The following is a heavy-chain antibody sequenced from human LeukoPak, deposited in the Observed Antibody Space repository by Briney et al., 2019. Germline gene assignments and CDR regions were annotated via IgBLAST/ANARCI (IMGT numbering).Heavy chain of an antibody. CDR3: ARGQQVAQVDHYSYYMDV. CDR2: IYTSEYT. CDR1: GGSIGTYY. J-gene: IGHJ6*03. Sequence: SETLSLTCTVSGGSIGTYYWSWIRQPAGKGLEWIGRIYTSEYTNYNSSLQSRVTISVDKSKNQFSLRLTSVTAADTAVYFCARGQQVAQVDHYSYYMDVWGKGTTVTVSS. V-gene: IGHV4-4*07. D-gene: IGHD1-1*01.